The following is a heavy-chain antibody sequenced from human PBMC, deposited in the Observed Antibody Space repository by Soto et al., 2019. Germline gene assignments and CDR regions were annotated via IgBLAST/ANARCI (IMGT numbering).Heavy chain of an antibody. D-gene: IGHD6-13*01. Sequence: QVQLQQWGAGLLKPSETLSLTCAVYGGSFSGYYWSWIRQPPGKGLEWIGEINHSGSTNYNPSLKSRVTIPVDTPKNQFSLKLSSVTAADTAVYYCARRTSTSGGGSRIAAAGDYYYYGMDVWGQGTTVTVSS. J-gene: IGHJ6*02. CDR3: ARRTSTSGGGSRIAAAGDYYYYGMDV. CDR2: INHSGST. V-gene: IGHV4-34*01. CDR1: GGSFSGYY.